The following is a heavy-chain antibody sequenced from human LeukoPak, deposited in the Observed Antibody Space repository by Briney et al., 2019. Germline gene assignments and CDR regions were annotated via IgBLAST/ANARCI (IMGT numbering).Heavy chain of an antibody. CDR1: GFTFASQT. D-gene: IGHD3-22*01. CDR2: INGGEAT. Sequence: GGSLRLSCTASGFTFASQTMSWVRQAPGKGLEWVSAINGGEATTCADSVKGRFTISRDNSKNTLYVQVNSLGTEDTAAYYCAKGSYYDSSGSFYFDYWGQGTLVTVSS. CDR3: AKGSYYDSSGSFYFDY. J-gene: IGHJ4*02. V-gene: IGHV3-23*01.